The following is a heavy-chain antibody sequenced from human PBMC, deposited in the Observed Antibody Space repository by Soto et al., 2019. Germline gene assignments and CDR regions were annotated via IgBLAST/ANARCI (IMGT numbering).Heavy chain of an antibody. J-gene: IGHJ4*02. CDR3: AKSAPMDAGDKYYYDF. V-gene: IGHV1-69*13. CDR2: IIPFFGTA. CDR1: GGTFSTFG. Sequence: GASVKVSCKASGGTFSTFGISWVRQAPGQGLEWMGGIIPFFGTARYSQKFEDRITITADDSTNTVYMDLRSLTSEDTAIYYCAKSAPMDAGDKYYYDFWGQGALVTVSS. D-gene: IGHD4-17*01.